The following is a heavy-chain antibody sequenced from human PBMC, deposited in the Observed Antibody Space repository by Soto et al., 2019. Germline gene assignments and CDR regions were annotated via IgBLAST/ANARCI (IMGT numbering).Heavy chain of an antibody. J-gene: IGHJ6*03. V-gene: IGHV4-59*01. CDR1: GGSISSYY. CDR2: IYYSGST. Sequence: SETLSLTCTVSGGSISSYYWSWIRQPPGKGLEWIGYIYYSGSTNYNPSLKIRVTISVDTSKNQFSLKLSSVTAADTAVYYCARAKHYYGSGSYYPPQYYYYYMDVWGKGTTVTVSS. CDR3: ARAKHYYGSGSYYPPQYYYYYMDV. D-gene: IGHD3-10*01.